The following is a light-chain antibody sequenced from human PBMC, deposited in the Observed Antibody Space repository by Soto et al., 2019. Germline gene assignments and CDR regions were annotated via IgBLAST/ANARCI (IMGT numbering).Light chain of an antibody. J-gene: IGLJ1*01. Sequence: QSALTQPASVSGSPGQSITISCTGTSSDVGGYNYVSWYQQHPGKALKLVIYEVSNRPSGVSNRFSGSKSGKTASLTISGLQAEDEADYYCNSYTSKSTGVFGTGTKLTVL. V-gene: IGLV2-14*01. CDR3: NSYTSKSTGV. CDR2: EVS. CDR1: SSDVGGYNY.